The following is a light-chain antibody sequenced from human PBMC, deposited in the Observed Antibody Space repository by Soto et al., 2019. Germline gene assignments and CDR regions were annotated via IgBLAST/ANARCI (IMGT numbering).Light chain of an antibody. Sequence: DIQMTQSPSSLSASVGHRVTITCQASQYISNYLTWYQQKAGKAPKLLIYAASNLETGVPSRFSGSGSGTDFTFPISSRQPEDIATYYCQQYDNLPLTFGGGTKVEIK. J-gene: IGKJ4*01. CDR2: AAS. V-gene: IGKV1-33*01. CDR1: QYISNY. CDR3: QQYDNLPLT.